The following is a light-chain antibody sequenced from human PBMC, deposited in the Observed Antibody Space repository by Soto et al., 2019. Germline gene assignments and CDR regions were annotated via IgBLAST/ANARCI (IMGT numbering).Light chain of an antibody. CDR2: SND. Sequence: QTVVTQPPSASGTPGQRVTISCSGSDSNIGGNSVHWYQQVPGTAPRLLIYSNDLRPSGVPDRFSGSKSGTSASLAISGLQSEDEADYYCATWDDSLKGVFGGGTKLTVL. J-gene: IGLJ2*01. CDR1: DSNIGGNS. V-gene: IGLV1-44*01. CDR3: ATWDDSLKGV.